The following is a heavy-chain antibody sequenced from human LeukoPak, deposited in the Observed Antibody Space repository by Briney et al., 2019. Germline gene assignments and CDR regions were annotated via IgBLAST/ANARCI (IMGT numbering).Heavy chain of an antibody. Sequence: GGSLRLSCAASGFTFNSYSMYWVRQVPGKGLEWVAVISYDGTHKYYADSVKGRFTISRDNSKNTLHLQMNGLRVEDAALYYCAKSFYDSDGYYGIIDYWGQGTLVTVSS. CDR2: ISYDGTHK. D-gene: IGHD3-22*01. V-gene: IGHV3-30*18. CDR1: GFTFNSYS. CDR3: AKSFYDSDGYYGIIDY. J-gene: IGHJ4*02.